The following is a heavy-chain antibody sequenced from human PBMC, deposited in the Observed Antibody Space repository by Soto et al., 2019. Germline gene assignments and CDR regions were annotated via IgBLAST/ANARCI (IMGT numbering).Heavy chain of an antibody. Sequence: ASVKVSCKASGYTFTSYGISWVRQAPGQGLEWMGWISAYNGNTNYAQKLQGRVTMTTDTSTSTAYMELRSLRSDDTAVYYCASFPPGVLRYFDYGMDVWGQGTTVTVSS. CDR2: ISAYNGNT. J-gene: IGHJ6*02. CDR1: GYTFTSYG. V-gene: IGHV1-18*01. D-gene: IGHD3-9*01. CDR3: ASFPPGVLRYFDYGMDV.